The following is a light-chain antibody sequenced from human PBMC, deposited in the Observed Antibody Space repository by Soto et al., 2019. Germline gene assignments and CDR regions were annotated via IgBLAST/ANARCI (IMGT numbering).Light chain of an antibody. V-gene: IGKV3-11*01. CDR3: QQRSNGPPIT. CDR1: QRVSSY. J-gene: IGKJ5*01. CDR2: DAS. Sequence: EIVLTQSPATLSLSPGERATLSCRASQRVSSYLAWYQQNPGQAPRLLIYDASNRATGIPARFSGSGSGTDVTRTISRLEPEDFAVYYCQQRSNGPPITFGQGTRLEIK.